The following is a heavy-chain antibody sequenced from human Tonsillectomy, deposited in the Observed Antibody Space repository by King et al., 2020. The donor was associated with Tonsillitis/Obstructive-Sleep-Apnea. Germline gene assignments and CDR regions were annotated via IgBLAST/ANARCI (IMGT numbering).Heavy chain of an antibody. D-gene: IGHD5-12*01. CDR1: EFTVSSNY. V-gene: IGHV3-66*01. CDR2: IYSGGTT. CDR3: ARAGYDFFYYFDY. J-gene: IGHJ4*02. Sequence: VQLVESGGGLVQPGGSLRLSCAASEFTVSSNYMSWVRQAPGKGLEWVSVIYSGGTTYYTDSVKGRFTISRDNSKNTLYLQMNSLRAEDTAVYYCARAGYDFFYYFDYWGQGTLVTVSS.